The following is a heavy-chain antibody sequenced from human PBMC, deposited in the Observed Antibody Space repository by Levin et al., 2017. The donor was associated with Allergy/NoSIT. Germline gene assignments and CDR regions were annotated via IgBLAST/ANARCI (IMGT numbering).Heavy chain of an antibody. J-gene: IGHJ5*02. CDR2: MNPNSGNT. D-gene: IGHD2-15*01. CDR1: GYTFTSYD. V-gene: IGHV1-8*01. Sequence: ASVKVSCKASGYTFTSYDINWVRQATGQGLEWMGWMNPNSGNTGYAQKFQGRVTMTRNTSISTAYMELSSLRSEDTAVYYCARGARYCSGGSCYPNWFDPWGQGTLVTVSS. CDR3: ARGARYCSGGSCYPNWFDP.